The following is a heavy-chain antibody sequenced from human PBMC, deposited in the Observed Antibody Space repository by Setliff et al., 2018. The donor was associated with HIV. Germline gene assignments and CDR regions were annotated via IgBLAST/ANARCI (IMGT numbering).Heavy chain of an antibody. D-gene: IGHD1-1*01. J-gene: IGHJ4*02. CDR2: IYPGDSDT. V-gene: IGHV5-51*01. CDR3: ARTSGARTTDY. Sequence: PGESLKISCRGSGYTFTNYWIGWVRQMPGRGLEWMGIIYPGDSDTRYSPSFQGQVTISADKSISTVYLQWSNLKASDSAMYYCARTSGARTTDYWGQGTLVTVSS. CDR1: GYTFTNYW.